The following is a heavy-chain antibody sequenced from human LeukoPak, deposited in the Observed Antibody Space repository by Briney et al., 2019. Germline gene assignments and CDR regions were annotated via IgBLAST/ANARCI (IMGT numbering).Heavy chain of an antibody. D-gene: IGHD5-18*01. Sequence: ASVKVSCKASGGTFSSYAISWVRQAPGQGLEWMGRIIPILGIANYAQKLQGRVTITADKSTSTAYMELSSLRSEDTAVYYCASSLYSYGPTARYYFDYWGQGTLVTVSS. CDR1: GGTFSSYA. CDR3: ASSLYSYGPTARYYFDY. V-gene: IGHV1-69*04. CDR2: IIPILGIA. J-gene: IGHJ4*02.